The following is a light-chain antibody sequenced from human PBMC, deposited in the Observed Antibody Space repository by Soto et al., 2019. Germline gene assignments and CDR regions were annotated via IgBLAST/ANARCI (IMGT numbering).Light chain of an antibody. Sequence: SYELTQPPSVFVSPGQTASITCYGNKLGDRYACWYQQKPGQSPVAVIYQDTKRPSGIPERFSGSNSGNTATLTISGTQAMDEADYYCQAWDSSNAVFGGGTKLTVL. CDR3: QAWDSSNAV. V-gene: IGLV3-1*01. J-gene: IGLJ2*01. CDR1: KLGDRY. CDR2: QDT.